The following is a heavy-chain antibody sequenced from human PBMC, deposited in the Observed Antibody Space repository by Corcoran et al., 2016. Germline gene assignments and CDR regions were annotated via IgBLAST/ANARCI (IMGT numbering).Heavy chain of an antibody. CDR2: IYYSGST. D-gene: IGHD3-3*01. J-gene: IGHJ6*02. V-gene: IGHV4-39*01. Sequence: QLQLQESGPGLVKPSETLSLTCTVSGGSISSSSYYWGWIRQPPGKGLEWIGSIYYSGSTYYNPSLKSRVTISVDTSKNQFSLKLSSVTAAATAVYYCARSGNYDFWSGYYSYYYGMDVWGQGTTVTVSS. CDR1: GGSISSSSYY. CDR3: ARSGNYDFWSGYYSYYYGMDV.